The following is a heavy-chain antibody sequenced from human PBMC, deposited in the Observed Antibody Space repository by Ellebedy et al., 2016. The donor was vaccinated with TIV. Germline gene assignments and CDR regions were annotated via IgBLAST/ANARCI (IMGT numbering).Heavy chain of an antibody. CDR2: ISSSSSYI. CDR3: ARDLRPEQRFDY. CDR1: GFTFSSYA. D-gene: IGHD6-25*01. J-gene: IGHJ4*02. V-gene: IGHV3-21*01. Sequence: GESLKISXAASGFTFSSYAMSWVRQAPGKGLEWVSSISSSSSYIYYADSVKGRFTISRDNAKNSLYLQMNSLRAEDTAVYYCARDLRPEQRFDYWGQGTLVTVSS.